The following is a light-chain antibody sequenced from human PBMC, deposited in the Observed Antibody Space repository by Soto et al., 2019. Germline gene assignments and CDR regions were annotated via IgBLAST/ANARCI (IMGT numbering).Light chain of an antibody. J-gene: IGKJ4*01. Sequence: EIVMTQSPATLSVSPGERATLSCRASQSVSSSLAWYQQKPGQAPRLLIYGASTRATGIPARFSGSGSGTEFTLTISRLQSEDLAVYYCQQYNNWPPLTFGGGPKGEIK. CDR3: QQYNNWPPLT. CDR1: QSVSSS. V-gene: IGKV3-15*01. CDR2: GAS.